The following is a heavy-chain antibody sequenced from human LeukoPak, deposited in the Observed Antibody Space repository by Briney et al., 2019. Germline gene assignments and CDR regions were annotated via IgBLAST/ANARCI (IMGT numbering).Heavy chain of an antibody. Sequence: GGSLRLSCAASGFTFSSYAMTWVRQAPGKGLEWVSAISGSGGSTYYADSVKGRFTISRDNSKNTLFLQMNSLRVEDTAVYFCARDEGFYGSGSIWYFDLWGRGTRVTVSS. CDR1: GFTFSSYA. V-gene: IGHV3-23*01. CDR3: ARDEGFYGSGSIWYFDL. CDR2: ISGSGGST. D-gene: IGHD3-10*01. J-gene: IGHJ2*01.